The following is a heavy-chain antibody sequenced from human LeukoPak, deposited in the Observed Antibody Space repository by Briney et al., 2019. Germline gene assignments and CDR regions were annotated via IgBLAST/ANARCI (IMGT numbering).Heavy chain of an antibody. D-gene: IGHD3-10*01. Sequence: SETLSLTCTVSGGSISTYYCSWIRQPPGKGLEWIGYIYYSGSTNYNPSLKSRVTISVDTSKNQFSLKLSSVTAADTAVYYCARDSITMVRGVQTFYYYYGMDVWGKGTTVTVSS. CDR1: GGSISTYY. J-gene: IGHJ6*04. CDR3: ARDSITMVRGVQTFYYYYGMDV. CDR2: IYYSGST. V-gene: IGHV4-59*01.